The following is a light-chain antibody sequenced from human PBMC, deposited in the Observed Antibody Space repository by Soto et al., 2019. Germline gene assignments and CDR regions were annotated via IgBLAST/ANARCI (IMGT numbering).Light chain of an antibody. CDR3: CSSAGAITPHV. CDR1: SSDFINYNL. CDR2: EVV. V-gene: IGLV2-23*02. Sequence: QSVLTQPASMSGSPGQSITISCSGTSSDFINYNLVSWYQQHPGKAPKLLLYEVVKRPSGISNRFSGSTSANTASLTISGLQAEDEGDYYCCSSAGAITPHVFGTGTKVTVL. J-gene: IGLJ1*01.